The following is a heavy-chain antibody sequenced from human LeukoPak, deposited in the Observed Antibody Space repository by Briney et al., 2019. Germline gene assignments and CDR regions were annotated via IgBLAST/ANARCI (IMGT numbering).Heavy chain of an antibody. CDR2: IKEDESQE. Sequence: LGGSLRLSCAASGFAFSDSWMSWVRQAPGKGPEWVANIKEDESQEHYADSVKGRFTVSRDNAKNSLFLQMNSLRAEDTAVYYRARLGSGWSFDYWGQGALVTVSS. J-gene: IGHJ4*02. D-gene: IGHD6-19*01. CDR1: GFAFSDSW. CDR3: ARLGSGWSFDY. V-gene: IGHV3-7*01.